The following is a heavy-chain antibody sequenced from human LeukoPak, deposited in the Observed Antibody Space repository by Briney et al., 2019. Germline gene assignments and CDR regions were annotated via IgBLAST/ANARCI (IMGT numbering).Heavy chain of an antibody. V-gene: IGHV3-64*01. Sequence: GGSLRLSCAASGFTFSSYAMHWVRQAPGKGLEYVSAISSNGGSTYYANSVKGRFTISRDNSKNTLYLQMGSLRAEDMAVYYCARDFQSTVNTPFDYWSQGSLVTVSS. J-gene: IGHJ4*02. CDR3: ARDFQSTVNTPFDY. CDR2: ISSNGGST. CDR1: GFTFSSYA. D-gene: IGHD4-17*01.